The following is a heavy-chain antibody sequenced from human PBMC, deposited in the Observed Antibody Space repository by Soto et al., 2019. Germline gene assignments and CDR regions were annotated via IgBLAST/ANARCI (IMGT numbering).Heavy chain of an antibody. CDR3: AKAHSEWIYGMDV. D-gene: IGHD3-3*01. V-gene: IGHV3-30*18. J-gene: IGHJ6*02. Sequence: QVQLVESGGGVVQPGRSLSLSCAASGFTFSSYGMHWVRQAPGKGLEWVAVISYDGSNKYYADSVKGRFTISRDNSKNTLYLQMNSLRAEDTAVYYCAKAHSEWIYGMDVWGQGTTVTVSS. CDR2: ISYDGSNK. CDR1: GFTFSSYG.